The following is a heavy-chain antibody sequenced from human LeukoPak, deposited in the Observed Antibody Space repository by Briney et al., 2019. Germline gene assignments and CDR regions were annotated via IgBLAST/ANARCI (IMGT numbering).Heavy chain of an antibody. J-gene: IGHJ6*02. Sequence: SETLSLTCTVSGGSLSSYYWSWIRQPPGKGLGWIGYIYYSGSTNYNPSLKSRVTISVDTSKNQFSLKLSSVTAADTAVYYCARVLSTDYSYGMDVWGQGTTVTVSS. CDR2: IYYSGST. D-gene: IGHD3-16*02. CDR1: GGSLSSYY. V-gene: IGHV4-59*01. CDR3: ARVLSTDYSYGMDV.